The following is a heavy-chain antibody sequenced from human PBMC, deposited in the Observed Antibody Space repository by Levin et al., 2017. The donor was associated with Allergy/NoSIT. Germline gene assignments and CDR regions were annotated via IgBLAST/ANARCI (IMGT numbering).Heavy chain of an antibody. CDR1: GFTFSTYS. CDR3: ARAWVDCSGGSCSPINWFDP. V-gene: IGHV3-48*01. CDR2: ISAGSTTI. D-gene: IGHD2-15*01. J-gene: IGHJ5*02. Sequence: LSLTCAASGFTFSTYSMNWVRQAPGKGLEWVSYISAGSTTIYYADSVKARFTVSRDNAKNSLYLQVNSLRAEDTAVYYCARAWVDCSGGSCSPINWFDPWGQGTLVTVSS.